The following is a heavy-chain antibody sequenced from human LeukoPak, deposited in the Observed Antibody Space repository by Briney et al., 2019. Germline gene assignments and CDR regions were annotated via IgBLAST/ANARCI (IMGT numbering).Heavy chain of an antibody. J-gene: IGHJ4*02. CDR2: ISGSGGST. D-gene: IGHD4-17*01. Sequence: GGSLRLSCAASGFTFSSYAMSWVRQAPGKGLEWVSAISGSGGSTYYADSVKGRFTISRDNSKNTLYLQMNSLRAEDTAVYYCAKDDKSPYPSGDYGDYFDYWGQGTLVTVSS. V-gene: IGHV3-23*01. CDR3: AKDDKSPYPSGDYGDYFDY. CDR1: GFTFSSYA.